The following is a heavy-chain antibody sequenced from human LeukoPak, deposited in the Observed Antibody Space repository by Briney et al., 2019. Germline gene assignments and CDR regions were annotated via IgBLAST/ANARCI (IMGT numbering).Heavy chain of an antibody. CDR3: AREPATYYYDSSGYSYFDY. Sequence: SQTLSLTCAVSGGSISSGGYSWSWIRQPPGKGLEWIGYIYHSGSTYYNPSLKSRVTISVDTSKNQFSLKLSSVTAADTAVYYCAREPATYYYDSSGYSYFDYWGQGTLVTVSS. D-gene: IGHD3-22*01. J-gene: IGHJ4*02. CDR1: GGSISSGGYS. V-gene: IGHV4-30-2*01. CDR2: IYHSGST.